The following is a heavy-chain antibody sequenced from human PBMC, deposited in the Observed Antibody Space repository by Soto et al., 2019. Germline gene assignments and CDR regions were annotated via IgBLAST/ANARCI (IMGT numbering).Heavy chain of an antibody. CDR1: GGSFSGYY. J-gene: IGHJ6*04. D-gene: IGHD3-3*01. Sequence: PSETLSLTCAVYGGSFSGYYWSWIRQPPGKGLEWIGEINHSGSTNYNPSLKSRVTISVDTSKNQFSLKLSSVTAADTAVYYCARLGLRFLEWLPYYGMDVWGKGTTVTVSS. CDR2: INHSGST. CDR3: ARLGLRFLEWLPYYGMDV. V-gene: IGHV4-34*01.